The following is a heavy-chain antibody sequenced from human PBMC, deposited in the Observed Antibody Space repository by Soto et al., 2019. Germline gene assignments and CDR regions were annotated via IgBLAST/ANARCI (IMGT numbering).Heavy chain of an antibody. V-gene: IGHV3-15*07. Sequence: GGSLRLSCAASGFTFSNAWINWVRQAPGKGLEWVGRIKRKTDGGTTDFAAPVKGRFAISRDDSRSMVYLQMNRLKTEDTAVYYCTTDSYFTSKLVRFDYWGLGTLVTVSS. CDR2: IKRKTDGGTT. D-gene: IGHD2-21*01. J-gene: IGHJ4*01. CDR1: GFTFSNAW. CDR3: TTDSYFTSKLVRFDY.